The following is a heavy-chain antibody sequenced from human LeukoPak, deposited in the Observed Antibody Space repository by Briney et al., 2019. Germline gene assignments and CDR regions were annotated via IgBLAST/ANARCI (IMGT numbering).Heavy chain of an antibody. V-gene: IGHV4-39*01. J-gene: IGHJ5*02. Sequence: SETLSLTCTVSGGSISSSSYYWDWIRQPPGKGLEWIGSIYYSGSTYYNLSLKSRVTISVDTSKNQFSLKLTSVTAADTAVYYCARHPSGRMWLQQGGWFDPWGQGTLVTVSS. D-gene: IGHD5-24*01. CDR1: GGSISSSSYY. CDR2: IYYSGST. CDR3: ARHPSGRMWLQQGGWFDP.